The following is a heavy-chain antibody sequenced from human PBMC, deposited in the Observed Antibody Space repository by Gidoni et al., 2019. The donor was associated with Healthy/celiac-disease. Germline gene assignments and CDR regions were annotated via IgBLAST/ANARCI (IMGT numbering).Heavy chain of an antibody. CDR1: GFPFDACA. Sequence: EVQLVESGGGLVQPGRSLRLSCAASGFPFDACAMPWVRQAPGMGLEWVSGISWNSGSIGYADSVKVRFTISRDNAKNSLYLQMNSLRAEDTALYYCAKDIGLAVAGTISDGPFYGMDVWGQGTTVTVSS. J-gene: IGHJ6*02. CDR3: AKDIGLAVAGTISDGPFYGMDV. D-gene: IGHD6-19*01. V-gene: IGHV3-9*01. CDR2: ISWNSGSI.